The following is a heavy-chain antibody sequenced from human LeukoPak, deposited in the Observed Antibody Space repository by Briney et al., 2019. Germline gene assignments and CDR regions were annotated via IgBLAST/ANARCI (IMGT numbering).Heavy chain of an antibody. Sequence: PSETLSPTCAVYGGSFSGYYWSWLRQPPGKGLEWIGEINHSGSTNYNPSLKSRVTISVDTSKNQFSLKLSSVTAADTAVYYCARRVKSKWEQIDYWGQGTLVTVSS. J-gene: IGHJ4*02. CDR1: GGSFSGYY. V-gene: IGHV4-34*01. CDR2: INHSGST. D-gene: IGHD1-26*01. CDR3: ARRVKSKWEQIDY.